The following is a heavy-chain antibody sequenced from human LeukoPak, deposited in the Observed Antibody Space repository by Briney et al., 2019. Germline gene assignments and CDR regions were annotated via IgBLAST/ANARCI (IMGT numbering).Heavy chain of an antibody. CDR2: ISPNSGGT. J-gene: IGHJ6*03. CDR3: ARPPTVTTRRYYYYYMDV. CDR1: GYTFTGYY. V-gene: IGHV1-2*02. Sequence: ASVKVSCKASGYTFTGYYMHWVRQAPGQGLEWMGWISPNSGGTNYAQKFQGRVTMTRDTSISTAYMELSRLRSDDTAVYYCARPPTVTTRRYYYYYMDVWGKGTTVTVSS. D-gene: IGHD4-11*01.